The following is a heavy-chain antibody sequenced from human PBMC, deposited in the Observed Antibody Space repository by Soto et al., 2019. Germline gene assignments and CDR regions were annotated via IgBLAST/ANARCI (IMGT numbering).Heavy chain of an antibody. CDR3: ARAFCTNGVCYYFFDY. V-gene: IGHV3-33*01. CDR2: IYYDGSNR. D-gene: IGHD2-8*01. J-gene: IGHJ4*01. CDR1: GFTFGTYA. Sequence: GGSLRLSCAASGFTFGTYAMHWVRQAPGKGLEWVAVIYYDGSNRYYGDAVKGRYTISRDNSKSKLYLQMSSLRAEETAVYYCARAFCTNGVCYYFFDYWGHGTLVTVSS.